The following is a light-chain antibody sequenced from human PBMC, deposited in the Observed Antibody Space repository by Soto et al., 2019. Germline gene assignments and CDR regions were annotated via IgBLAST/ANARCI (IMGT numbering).Light chain of an antibody. CDR3: QSYDTGLSGYV. V-gene: IGLV1-40*01. Sequence: QSALTQPPSVSGAPGQRVTISCTGSSSNIGTGYDVHWYQQLPGTAPKLLIYGNINRPSGVPDRFSGSKSGTSASLAITGLQAEDEADYFCQSYDTGLSGYVFGTGTKLTVL. CDR1: SSNIGTGYD. CDR2: GNI. J-gene: IGLJ1*01.